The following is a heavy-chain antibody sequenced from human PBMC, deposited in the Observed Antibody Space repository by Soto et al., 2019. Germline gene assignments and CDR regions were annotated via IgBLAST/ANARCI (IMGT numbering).Heavy chain of an antibody. V-gene: IGHV3-72*01. CDR1: GLIFSDYH. J-gene: IGHJ6*02. CDR2: IRRKAHSYTT. Sequence: EVQLVESGGGLVQPGGSLRLSCAASGLIFSDYHMDWVRQAPGKGLEWVGRIRRKAHSYTTEYAASVKGRFTISREYSKNSLYLKMNSLKSEETAVYYCAMLGGWSGGSSGMDVWGQGNTVSVSS. D-gene: IGHD3-10*02. CDR3: AMLGGWSGGSSGMDV.